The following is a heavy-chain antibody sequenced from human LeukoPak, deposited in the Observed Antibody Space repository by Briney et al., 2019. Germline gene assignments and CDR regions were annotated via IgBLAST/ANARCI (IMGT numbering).Heavy chain of an antibody. V-gene: IGHV3-15*07. Sequence: GGALRLSCAAPGFTFSKAWVNWVRQAPGEGLGWVGRIKSKTDDGTRDFAAPVKGRFTISRDDSKNTVYLQMNSLKIEDTAVYYCAKSLPEPYYDFWSGYYTLEYFQHWGQGTLVTVSS. CDR2: IKSKTDDGTR. J-gene: IGHJ1*01. D-gene: IGHD3-3*01. CDR1: GFTFSKAW. CDR3: AKSLPEPYYDFWSGYYTLEYFQH.